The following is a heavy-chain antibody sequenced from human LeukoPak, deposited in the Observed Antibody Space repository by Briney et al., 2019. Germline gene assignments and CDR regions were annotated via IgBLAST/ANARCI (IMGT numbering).Heavy chain of an antibody. CDR3: ARVGYDFWSGLSYYYYMDV. D-gene: IGHD3-3*01. V-gene: IGHV4-59*01. CDR1: GGFISSYY. Sequence: SETLSLTCTVSGGFISSYYWSWIRQPPGKGLEWIGYIYYSGSTNYNPSLKSRVTISVDTSKNQFSLKLSSVTAADTAVYYCARVGYDFWSGLSYYYYMDVWGKGTTVTVSS. J-gene: IGHJ6*03. CDR2: IYYSGST.